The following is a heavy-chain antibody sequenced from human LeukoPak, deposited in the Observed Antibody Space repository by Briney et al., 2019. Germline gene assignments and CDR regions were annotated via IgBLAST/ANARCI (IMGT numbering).Heavy chain of an antibody. V-gene: IGHV3-7*03. CDR1: GFTFGDTW. CDR2: IKQDGSEK. D-gene: IGHD3/OR15-3a*01. J-gene: IGHJ4*02. Sequence: GGSLRLSCAASGFTFGDTWMNWVRQLPGQGLEWVANIKQDGSEKFYVASVNGRFTISRDNGKSSLYLQMNSLRAEDTALYYCATSYDMGWLIGYWGQGTLVTVSS. CDR3: ATSYDMGWLIGY.